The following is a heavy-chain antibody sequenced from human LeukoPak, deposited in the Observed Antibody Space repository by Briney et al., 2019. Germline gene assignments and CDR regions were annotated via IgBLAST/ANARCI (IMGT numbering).Heavy chain of an antibody. CDR2: IYYSGIT. V-gene: IGHV4-39*01. Sequence: SATLSLTCTVAGASISSSSYYWGWLRQPPGKGLEWFGSIYYSGITYYNPSLKGRVSISLDTSKNQFSLKLRSMTAADTAVYYCASREYSSSHKHWGQGTLVTVAS. CDR1: GASISSSSYY. D-gene: IGHD4-11*01. CDR3: ASREYSSSHKH. J-gene: IGHJ1*01.